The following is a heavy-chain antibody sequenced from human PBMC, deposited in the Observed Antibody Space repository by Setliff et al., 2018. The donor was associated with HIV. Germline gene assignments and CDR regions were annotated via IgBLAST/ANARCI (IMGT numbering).Heavy chain of an antibody. Sequence: PSETLSLTCVVSDDSFSNYDWTWIRQPPGKALEWIGYIASSGTTNYNPSLRSRVTISIETSNTRFSLWLRSVTAADTATYFCARLGRAIDDGGSSLRFDFWGQGMLVTVSS. D-gene: IGHD2-15*01. V-gene: IGHV4-4*09. CDR1: DDSFSNYD. J-gene: IGHJ4*02. CDR2: IASSGTT. CDR3: ARLGRAIDDGGSSLRFDF.